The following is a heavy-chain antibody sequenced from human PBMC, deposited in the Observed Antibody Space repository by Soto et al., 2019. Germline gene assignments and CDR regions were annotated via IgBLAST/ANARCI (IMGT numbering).Heavy chain of an antibody. J-gene: IGHJ4*02. CDR1: GFTFSSYA. D-gene: IGHD4-17*01. CDR3: ARDMTTVHRLAYFDY. Sequence: QVQLVESGGGVVQPGRSLRLSCAASGFTFSSYAMHWVRQAPGKGLEWVAVISYDGSNKYNADSVKGRFTISRDNSKNTLYLQMNSLRAEDTAVYYCARDMTTVHRLAYFDYWGQGTLVTVSS. CDR2: ISYDGSNK. V-gene: IGHV3-30-3*01.